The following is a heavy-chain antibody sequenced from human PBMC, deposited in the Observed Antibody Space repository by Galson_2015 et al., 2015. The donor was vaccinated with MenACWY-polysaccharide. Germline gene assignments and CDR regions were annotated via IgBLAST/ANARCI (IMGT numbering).Heavy chain of an antibody. J-gene: IGHJ4*02. CDR1: GFSFSAYG. Sequence: SCAASGFSFSAYGMSWVRQAPGRGLEWVSGSGSGGGLYYADSVKGRFTVSRDNSKNTLYLQMNNLRAEDTAVYYCAKVGPRSSWTMGLDYWGQGTLVTVSS. CDR2: SGSGGGL. V-gene: IGHV3-23*01. D-gene: IGHD6-13*01. CDR3: AKVGPRSSWTMGLDY.